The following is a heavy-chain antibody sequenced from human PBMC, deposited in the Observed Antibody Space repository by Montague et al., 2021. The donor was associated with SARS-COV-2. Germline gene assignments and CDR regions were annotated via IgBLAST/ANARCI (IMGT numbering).Heavy chain of an antibody. CDR2: ITWKSGRI. CDR3: AKDARKWELLPSYWYFDL. J-gene: IGHJ2*01. D-gene: IGHD1-26*01. V-gene: IGHV3-9*01. CDR1: GFIFDDYA. Sequence: SLRLSCPASGFIFDDYAMHWVRQAPGKGLEWVSGITWKSGRIAYADSVKGRFTVSRDNAKNSLYLQMNSLRAEDTALYYCAKDARKWELLPSYWYFDLWGRGTLVTVSS.